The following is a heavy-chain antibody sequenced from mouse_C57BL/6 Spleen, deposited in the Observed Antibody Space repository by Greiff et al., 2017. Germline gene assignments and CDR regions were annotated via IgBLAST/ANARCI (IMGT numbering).Heavy chain of an antibody. CDR2: IDPSDSYT. CDR1: GYTFTSYW. D-gene: IGHD1-2*01. CDR3: ARGYQRKYYAMDY. J-gene: IGHJ4*01. Sequence: QVQLQQPGAELVMPGASVKLSCKASGYTFTSYWMHWVKQRPGQGLAWIGEIDPSDSYTNYNQKFKGMSTLTVDKSYSTAYMQLSSLTSEDAAVYDCARGYQRKYYAMDYWGQGTSVTVSS. V-gene: IGHV1-69*01.